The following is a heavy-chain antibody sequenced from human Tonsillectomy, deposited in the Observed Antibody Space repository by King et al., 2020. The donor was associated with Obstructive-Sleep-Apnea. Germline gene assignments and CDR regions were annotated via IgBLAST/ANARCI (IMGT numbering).Heavy chain of an antibody. Sequence: VQLVESGGGVVQPGRSLRLSCAASGFTFSSYAMHWVRQAPGKGLEWVAVISYDGSNKYYADSVKGRFTISRDNSKNTLYLQMNSLRAEDTAVYYCARDGSSLGWFDPWGQGTLVTVSS. V-gene: IGHV3-30*04. CDR1: GFTFSSYA. CDR3: ARDGSSLGWFDP. J-gene: IGHJ5*02. CDR2: ISYDGSNK. D-gene: IGHD6-6*01.